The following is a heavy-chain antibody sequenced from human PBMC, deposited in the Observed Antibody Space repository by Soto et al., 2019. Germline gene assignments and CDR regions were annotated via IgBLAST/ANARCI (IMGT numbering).Heavy chain of an antibody. J-gene: IGHJ4*02. CDR2: IIPIFGTA. D-gene: IGHD3-3*01. Sequence: QVQLVQSGAEVKKPGSSVKVSCKASGGTFSSYAISWVRQAPGQGLEWMGGIIPIFGTANYAQKFQGRVTITADESKSTAYMELSSLRSEDTAVYYCARQNYDFWRGYYTQYYFDYWGQGTLVTVSS. CDR3: ARQNYDFWRGYYTQYYFDY. V-gene: IGHV1-69*01. CDR1: GGTFSSYA.